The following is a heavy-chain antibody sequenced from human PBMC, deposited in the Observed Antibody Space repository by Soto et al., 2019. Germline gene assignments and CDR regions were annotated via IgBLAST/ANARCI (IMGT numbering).Heavy chain of an antibody. CDR1: GFTFSSYA. D-gene: IGHD1-1*01. CDR3: ATTPVPLDY. CDR2: ISGSGGST. J-gene: IGHJ4*02. V-gene: IGHV3-23*01. Sequence: PGGSLRLSCAASGFTFSSYAMSWVRQAPGKGLEWVSAISGSGGSTYYADSVKGRFTISRDNAKNSLYLQMNSLRAEDTAVYYCATTPVPLDYWGQGTLVTVSS.